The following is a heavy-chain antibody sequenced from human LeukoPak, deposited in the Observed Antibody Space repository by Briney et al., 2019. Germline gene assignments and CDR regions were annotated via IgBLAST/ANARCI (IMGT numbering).Heavy chain of an antibody. D-gene: IGHD5-24*01. CDR1: GFSVSNSY. Sequence: GGSLRLSCAASGFSVSNSYMSWVRQAPGKGLEWVSLIYSGGDKRYAASVKGRFTISRDNSKNTLYLQMDSLRAEDTAVYYCAKDHEEMATISGYWGQGTLVTVSS. CDR2: IYSGGDK. J-gene: IGHJ4*02. CDR3: AKDHEEMATISGY. V-gene: IGHV3-53*01.